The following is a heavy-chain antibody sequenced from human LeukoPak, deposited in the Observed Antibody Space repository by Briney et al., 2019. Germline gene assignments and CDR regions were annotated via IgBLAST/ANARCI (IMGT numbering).Heavy chain of an antibody. CDR2: MWYDGSRE. CDR1: GFILSTHG. CDR3: ARDLSFGSLDF. V-gene: IGHV3-33*01. J-gene: IGHJ4*02. Sequence: PGGSLRLSCAASGFILSTHGMHWVRQAPGKGLEWVAGMWYDGSREDYADSVKGRFTISRDMSKNTLNLQMNNLRVEDTAMFYCARDLSFGSLDFRGQGTLVTVSS. D-gene: IGHD1-26*01.